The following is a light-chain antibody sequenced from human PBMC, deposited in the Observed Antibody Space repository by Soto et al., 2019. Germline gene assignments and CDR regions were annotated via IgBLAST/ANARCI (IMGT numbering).Light chain of an antibody. V-gene: IGKV3-11*01. CDR3: QQRSNWPPKIT. Sequence: EIVLTQSPATLSLSPGERVTLSCRASQSVSSYLAWYQQKPGQAPRLLIYDASNRATGIPARFSGSGSGTDFTLTISSLEPEDFAVYYCQQRSNWPPKITFGQGTRLKIK. CDR2: DAS. CDR1: QSVSSY. J-gene: IGKJ5*01.